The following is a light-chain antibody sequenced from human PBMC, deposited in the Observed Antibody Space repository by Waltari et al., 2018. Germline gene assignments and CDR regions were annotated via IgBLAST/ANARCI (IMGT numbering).Light chain of an antibody. Sequence: EVVMTQSPATLSVSPGERATLSCRASQSVSSNLAWYQHKPGPAPRLLIYGASTRATGIPARFSGSGSGTEFTLTISSLQSEDFAAYYCQQYNNWPPWTFGPGTTVEIK. CDR3: QQYNNWPPWT. CDR2: GAS. CDR1: QSVSSN. V-gene: IGKV3-15*01. J-gene: IGKJ1*01.